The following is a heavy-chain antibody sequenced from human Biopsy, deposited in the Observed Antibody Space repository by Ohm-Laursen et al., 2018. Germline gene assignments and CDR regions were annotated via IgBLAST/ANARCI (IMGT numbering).Heavy chain of an antibody. CDR2: IYSGGDT. Sequence: GSLRLSCTASGFTVYNNYMTWVRQAPGKGLEWVSLIYSGGDTRYADSVKGRFTISRDSSKNTLYLQMNSLRADDTDVYYCALAAAQTVTHFDYWGQGTLVTVSS. CDR3: ALAAAQTVTHFDY. J-gene: IGHJ4*02. D-gene: IGHD4-17*01. V-gene: IGHV3-66*01. CDR1: GFTVYNNY.